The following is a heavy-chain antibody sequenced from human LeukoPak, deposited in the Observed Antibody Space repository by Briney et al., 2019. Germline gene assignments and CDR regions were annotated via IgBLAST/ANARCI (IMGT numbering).Heavy chain of an antibody. CDR2: ISAYNGNT. V-gene: IGHV1-18*01. CDR3: ARDRVYYDSSGYYLSAFDI. D-gene: IGHD3-22*01. Sequence: GASVKVSCKASGYTFTSYGISWVRQAPGQGLEWMGWISAYNGNTNYAQKLQGRVTMTTDTSTSTAYTGLRSLRSDDTAVYYCARDRVYYDSSGYYLSAFDIWGQGTMVTVSS. CDR1: GYTFTSYG. J-gene: IGHJ3*02.